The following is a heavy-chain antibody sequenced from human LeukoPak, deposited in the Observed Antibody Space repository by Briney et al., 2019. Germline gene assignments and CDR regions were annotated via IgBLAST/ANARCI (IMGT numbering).Heavy chain of an antibody. V-gene: IGHV3-30*18. J-gene: IGHJ5*02. CDR1: GFTFSSYG. CDR2: ISYDGSNK. D-gene: IGHD3-22*01. CDR3: AQDTYYYDSSGYYAT. Sequence: PGRSLRLSCAASGFTFSSYGMHWVRQAPGKGLEWVAVISYDGSNKYYADSVKGRFTISRDNSKNTLYLQMNSLRAEDTAVYYCAQDTYYYDSSGYYATWGQGTLVTVFS.